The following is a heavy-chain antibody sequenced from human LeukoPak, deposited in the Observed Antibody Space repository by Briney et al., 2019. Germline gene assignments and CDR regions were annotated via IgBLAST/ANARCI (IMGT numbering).Heavy chain of an antibody. CDR1: GGSFSGYY. J-gene: IGHJ5*01. D-gene: IGHD6-25*01. CDR3: AKSSGGGGHDS. Sequence: ASETLSLTCAVYGGSFSGYYWSWIRQPPGKGLEWIGEINHSGSTNYNPSLKSRVTISVDTSKNQFSLKLTSVTAADSAFYYCAKSSGGGGHDSWGQGTLVTVSS. CDR2: INHSGST. V-gene: IGHV4-34*01.